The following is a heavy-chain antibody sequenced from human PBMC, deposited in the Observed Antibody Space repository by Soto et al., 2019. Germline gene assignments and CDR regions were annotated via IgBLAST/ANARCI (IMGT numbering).Heavy chain of an antibody. CDR2: IYHSGST. V-gene: IGHV4-4*02. CDR3: ARGPLREAAGWYNWFDP. D-gene: IGHD6-13*01. Sequence: PSETLSLTCAVSGGSISSSNWWSWVRQPPGKGLEWIGEIYHSGSTNYNPSLKSRVTISVDKYKNQFSLKLSSVTAADTAVYYCARGPLREAAGWYNWFDPWGQGTLVTVSS. J-gene: IGHJ5*02. CDR1: GGSISSSNW.